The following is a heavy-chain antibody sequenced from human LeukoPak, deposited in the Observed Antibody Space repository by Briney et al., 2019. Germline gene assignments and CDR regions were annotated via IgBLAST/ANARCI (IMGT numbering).Heavy chain of an antibody. D-gene: IGHD1-26*01. J-gene: IGHJ4*02. CDR3: ARDFELNY. V-gene: IGHV3-7*01. CDR2: IKQDGSEK. Sequence: GGSLRHSCAASGFTFSSYAMSWVRQAPGKGLEWVANIKQDGSEKYYVDSVKGRFTISRDNAKNSLYLQMNSLRAEDTAVYYCARDFELNYWGQGTLVTVSS. CDR1: GFTFSSYA.